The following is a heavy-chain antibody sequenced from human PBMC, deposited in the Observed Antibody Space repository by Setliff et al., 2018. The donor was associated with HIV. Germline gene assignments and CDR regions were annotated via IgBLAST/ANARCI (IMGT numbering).Heavy chain of an antibody. CDR2: IKQDGSEK. CDR3: ARGGYGSGNYPLAH. J-gene: IGHJ1*01. V-gene: IGHV3-7*03. D-gene: IGHD3-10*01. CDR1: GFPFSAYW. Sequence: GGSLRLSCAASGFPFSAYWMSWVRQAPGKGLEWVANIKQDGSEKFYVDSVKGRFTISRDNAKNSLYLQMNSLRAEDTAVYYCARGGYGSGNYPLAHWGQGTLVTVSS.